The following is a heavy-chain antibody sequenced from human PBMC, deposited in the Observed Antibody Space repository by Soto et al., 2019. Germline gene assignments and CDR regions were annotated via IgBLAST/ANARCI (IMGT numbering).Heavy chain of an antibody. CDR2: ISPNNGAT. J-gene: IGHJ4*02. D-gene: IGHD5-12*01. CDR3: ARGISSGYDQGIFDY. CDR1: GYIFTDYY. V-gene: IGHV1-2*02. Sequence: QVQLVQSGAEVKEPGASVRVSCKASGYIFTDYYLHWVRQAPGQGLEWMGWISPNNGATLYARKFQGRVTMTRDTSISTAYMDVYTLTSDDTAVYYCARGISSGYDQGIFDYWGQGTLVTVSS.